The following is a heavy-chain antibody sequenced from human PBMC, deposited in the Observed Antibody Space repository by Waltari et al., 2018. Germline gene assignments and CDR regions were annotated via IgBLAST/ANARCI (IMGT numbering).Heavy chain of an antibody. CDR3: ARGITIFGVVNPGWFDP. D-gene: IGHD3-3*01. CDR1: GGSISSSSYY. Sequence: QLQLQASGTGLVKPSETLSLTCTVAGGSISSSSYYWGWVGQPPGKGLEWIGSIYYSGSTFYNPSLKSRVTISVDTSKNQFSLKLSSVTAADTAVYYCARGITIFGVVNPGWFDPWGQGTLFTVSS. J-gene: IGHJ5*02. CDR2: IYYSGST. V-gene: IGHV4-39*07.